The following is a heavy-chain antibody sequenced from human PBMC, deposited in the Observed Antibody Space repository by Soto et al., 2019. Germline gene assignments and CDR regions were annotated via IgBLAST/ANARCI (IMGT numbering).Heavy chain of an antibody. CDR3: ARVGYHYDSSGYYLSFDY. J-gene: IGHJ4*02. D-gene: IGHD3-22*01. V-gene: IGHV1-8*01. CDR2: MNPNSGNT. CDR1: GYTFTSYD. Sequence: QVQLVQSGAEVKKPGASVKVSCKASGYTFTSYDINWVRQATGQGLEWMGWMNPNSGNTGYAQKFQGRVTMTRNTSISTAYRELSRLRSEDTAVYYCARVGYHYDSSGYYLSFDYWGQGTLVTVSS.